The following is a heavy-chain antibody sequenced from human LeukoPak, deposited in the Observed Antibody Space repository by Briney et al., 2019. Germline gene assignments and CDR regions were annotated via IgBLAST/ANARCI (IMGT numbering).Heavy chain of an antibody. CDR2: IYYSGST. Sequence: SETLSLTCTVSGGLISSYYWSWIRQPPGKGLEWIGYIYYSGSTNYNPSLKSRVTISVDTSKNQFSLKLSSVTAADTAVYYCARGGRYFDWLLKFDYWGQGTLVTVSS. J-gene: IGHJ4*02. V-gene: IGHV4-59*08. CDR1: GGLISSYY. CDR3: ARGGRYFDWLLKFDY. D-gene: IGHD3-9*01.